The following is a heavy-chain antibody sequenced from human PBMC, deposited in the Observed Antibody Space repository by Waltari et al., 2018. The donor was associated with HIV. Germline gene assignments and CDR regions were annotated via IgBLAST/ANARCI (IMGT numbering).Heavy chain of an antibody. V-gene: IGHV4-61*02. CDR1: GGSISSGSYY. D-gene: IGHD2-2*01. Sequence: QVQLQESGPGLVKPSQTLSLTCTVSGGSISSGSYYWSWIRQPAGKGLEWIGRIYTSGSTNYNPSLKSRGTISVDTSKNQFSLKLSSVTAADTAVYYCARESLYCSSTSCSGYWGQGTLVTVSS. CDR3: ARESLYCSSTSCSGY. J-gene: IGHJ4*02. CDR2: IYTSGST.